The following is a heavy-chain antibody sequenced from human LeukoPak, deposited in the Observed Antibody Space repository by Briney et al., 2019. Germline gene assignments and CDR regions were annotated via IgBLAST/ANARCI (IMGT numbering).Heavy chain of an antibody. Sequence: ASVKVSCKASGYTFSRYGINWVRQAPGQGLEWMGWISVYNGNTDYSQRLQGRITMTADTSTSTAFMELTSLRSVDTAVYFCARESTSWSFEYWGQGTLVTVS. CDR3: ARESTSWSFEY. V-gene: IGHV1-18*01. J-gene: IGHJ4*02. CDR2: ISVYNGNT. CDR1: GYTFSRYG. D-gene: IGHD6-13*01.